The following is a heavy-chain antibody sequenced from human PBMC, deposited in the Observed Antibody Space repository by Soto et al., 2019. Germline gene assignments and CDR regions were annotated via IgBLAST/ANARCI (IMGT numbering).Heavy chain of an antibody. CDR2: ISGSGGST. D-gene: IGHD1-1*01. CDR1: GFTFSSYA. Sequence: GESLKISCAASGFTFSSYALSWVRQAPGKGLEWVSTISGSGGSTYYADSVKGRFTISRDNPKNTLYLQMNSQRAEDTAVYYCAKGEPNWNRGILGGSYYYYMDVWGKGTTVTVSS. CDR3: AKGEPNWNRGILGGSYYYYMDV. V-gene: IGHV3-23*01. J-gene: IGHJ6*03.